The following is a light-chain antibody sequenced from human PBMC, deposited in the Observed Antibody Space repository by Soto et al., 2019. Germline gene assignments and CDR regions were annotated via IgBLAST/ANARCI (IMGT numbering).Light chain of an antibody. CDR3: QQLNSYPRT. CDR1: QGISSY. CDR2: AAS. J-gene: IGKJ1*01. V-gene: IGKV1-9*01. Sequence: DIQLTQSPSFLSASVGDRVTITCRASQGISSYLAWYQQKPAKAPKLLIYAASTLQRGVPSRFSGSGSGTEFTLTISSLKTEDFATYYCQQLNSYPRTFGQGTKVEIK.